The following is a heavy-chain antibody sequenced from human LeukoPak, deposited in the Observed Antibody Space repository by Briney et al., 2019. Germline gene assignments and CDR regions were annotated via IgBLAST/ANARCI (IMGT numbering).Heavy chain of an antibody. Sequence: PGGSLRLSCAASGFTFSSYWMHWVRQAPGKGLVWVSRINSDGSSTSYADSVKGRFTISRDNAKNTLYLQMNSLRAEDTAVYYCAREGQEAAAGIVGAFDIWGQGTMVTVSS. V-gene: IGHV3-74*01. CDR2: INSDGSST. CDR3: AREGQEAAAGIVGAFDI. J-gene: IGHJ3*02. D-gene: IGHD6-13*01. CDR1: GFTFSSYW.